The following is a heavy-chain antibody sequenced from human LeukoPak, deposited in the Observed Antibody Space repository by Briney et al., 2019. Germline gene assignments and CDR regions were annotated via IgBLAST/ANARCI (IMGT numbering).Heavy chain of an antibody. D-gene: IGHD3-10*01. CDR3: ASATVRSREFDGMDV. V-gene: IGHV4-38-2*01. CDR2: IYHSGST. CDR1: GYSISSGYY. J-gene: IGHJ6*04. Sequence: PSETLSLTCAVSGYSISSGYYWGWIRQPPGKGLEWIGSIYHSGSTYYNPSLKSRVTISVDTSKNQFSLKLSSVTAADTAVYYCASATVRSREFDGMDVWGKGTTVTVSS.